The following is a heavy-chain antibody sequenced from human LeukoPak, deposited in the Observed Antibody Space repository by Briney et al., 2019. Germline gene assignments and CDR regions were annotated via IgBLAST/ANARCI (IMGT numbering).Heavy chain of an antibody. CDR2: IYHSGST. Sequence: SETLSLTCAVSGYSISSGYYWGWIRQPPGKGLEWIGSIYHSGSTYYNPSLKSRVTISVDTSKNQFSLKQSSVTAADTAVYYCARHRDYYDSCGYYELDYWGQGTLVTVSS. J-gene: IGHJ4*02. V-gene: IGHV4-38-2*01. CDR3: ARHRDYYDSCGYYELDY. CDR1: GYSISSGYY. D-gene: IGHD3-22*01.